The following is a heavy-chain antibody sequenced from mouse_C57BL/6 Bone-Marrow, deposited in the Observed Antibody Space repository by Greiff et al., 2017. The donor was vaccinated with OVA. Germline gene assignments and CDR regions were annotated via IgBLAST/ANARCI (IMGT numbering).Heavy chain of an antibody. CDR1: GFSLTSYG. CDR2: IWRGGST. J-gene: IGHJ4*01. V-gene: IGHV2-5*01. CDR3: AKNEGSYYAMDY. Sequence: VKVVESGPGLVQPSQSLSITCTVSGFSLTSYGVHWVRQSPGKGLEWLGVIWRGGSTAYNAAFMSRLSITKDNSKSQVFFKMNILQASDTAIYYCAKNEGSYYAMDYWGQGTSVTVSS.